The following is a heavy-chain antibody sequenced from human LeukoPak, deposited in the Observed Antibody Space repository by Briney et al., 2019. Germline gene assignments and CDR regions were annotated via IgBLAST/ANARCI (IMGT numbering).Heavy chain of an antibody. CDR2: INPNSGGT. CDR1: GYTFTGYY. D-gene: IGHD6-13*01. Sequence: ASVKVSCKASGYTFTGYYMHWVRQAPGQGLEWMGWINPNSGGTNYAQKFQGKVTMTRDTSISTAYMELSRLRSDGTAVYYCARRIAAAGPFDYWGQGTLVTVSS. V-gene: IGHV1-2*02. J-gene: IGHJ4*02. CDR3: ARRIAAAGPFDY.